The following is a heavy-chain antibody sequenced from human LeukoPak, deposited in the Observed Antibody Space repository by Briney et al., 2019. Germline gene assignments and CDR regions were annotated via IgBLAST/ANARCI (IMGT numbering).Heavy chain of an antibody. CDR1: GGSISSGTSY. J-gene: IGHJ5*02. D-gene: IGHD4-23*01. CDR2: IYYTGTT. CDR3: ARGDGGNSAEYWIDP. Sequence: SQTLSLTCTVSGGSISSGTSYWSWIRQHQGKGLEWIGYIYYTGTTYYNPRLKSRVTISVDTSKNQFSLKLSSVTAADTAVYYCARGDGGNSAEYWIDPWGQGTLVTVSS. V-gene: IGHV4-31*03.